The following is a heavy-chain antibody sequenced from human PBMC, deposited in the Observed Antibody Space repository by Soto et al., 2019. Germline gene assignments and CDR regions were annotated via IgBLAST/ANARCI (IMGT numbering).Heavy chain of an antibody. D-gene: IGHD3-16*01. V-gene: IGHV4-59*01. CDR1: GGSISSYY. CDR2: IYYSGST. J-gene: IGHJ3*02. Sequence: SETLSLTCTVSGGSISSYYWSWIRQPPGKGLEWIGYIYYSGSTNYNPSLKSRVTISVDTSKNQFSLKLSSVTAADTAVYYFARGGGLEDAFDNWGQGTMVTVSS. CDR3: ARGGGLEDAFDN.